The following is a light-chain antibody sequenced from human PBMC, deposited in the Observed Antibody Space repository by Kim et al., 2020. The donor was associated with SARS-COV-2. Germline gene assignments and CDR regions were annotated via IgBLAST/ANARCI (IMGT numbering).Light chain of an antibody. CDR3: SSYTSSSTLI. V-gene: IGLV2-14*03. J-gene: IGLJ2*01. Sequence: QSVLTQPASVSGSPGQSIAISCTGTSSDVGGYNYVSWYQQHPGKAPKLMIYGVSKRPSGVSDRFSGSKSGNTASLTISGLQAEDEADYYCSSYTSSSTLIFGGGTKVTVL. CDR2: GVS. CDR1: SSDVGGYNY.